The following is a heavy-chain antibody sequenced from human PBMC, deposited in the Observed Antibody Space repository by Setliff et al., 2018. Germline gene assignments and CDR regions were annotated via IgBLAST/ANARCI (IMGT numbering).Heavy chain of an antibody. CDR3: ARGQTLRHFDWPTAFDY. Sequence: ASVKVSCKTSGYTFTNYGINWVRQAPGQGLEWMGWINNYSFKTNSPQKFLDRLTMTTDTSTSTAYMELKDLTSDDTALYYCARGQTLRHFDWPTAFDYWGLGTLVTVSS. CDR2: INNYSFKT. V-gene: IGHV1-18*01. CDR1: GYTFTNYG. J-gene: IGHJ4*02. D-gene: IGHD3-9*01.